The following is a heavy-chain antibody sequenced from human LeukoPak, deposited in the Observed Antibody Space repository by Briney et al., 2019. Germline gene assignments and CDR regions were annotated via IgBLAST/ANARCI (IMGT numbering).Heavy chain of an antibody. Sequence: SETLSLTCTVSGVSISSGSYYWSWIRQPAGKGLEWIGRIYTSGSTNYNPSLKSRVTISVDTSKNQFSLKLSSVTAADTAVYYCARVDSSWYRDDIWGQGTMVTVSS. CDR1: GVSISSGSYY. V-gene: IGHV4-61*02. CDR3: ARVDSSWYRDDI. D-gene: IGHD6-13*01. CDR2: IYTSGST. J-gene: IGHJ3*02.